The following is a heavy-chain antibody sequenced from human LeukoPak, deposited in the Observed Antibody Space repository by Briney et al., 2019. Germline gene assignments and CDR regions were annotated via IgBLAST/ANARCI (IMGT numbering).Heavy chain of an antibody. Sequence: GGSLRLSCAASGFTFSSYSMNWVRQAPGKGLEWVSSISSSSSYIYYADSVKGRFTISRDNAKNSLYLQMNSLRAEDTAVYYCARDLGSSDWYYAFDIWGQGTMVAVSS. CDR3: ARDLGSSDWYYAFDI. CDR2: ISSSSSYI. V-gene: IGHV3-21*01. D-gene: IGHD6-19*01. J-gene: IGHJ3*02. CDR1: GFTFSSYS.